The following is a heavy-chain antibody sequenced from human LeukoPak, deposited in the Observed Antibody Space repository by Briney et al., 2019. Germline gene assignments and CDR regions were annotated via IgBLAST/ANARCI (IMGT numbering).Heavy chain of an antibody. J-gene: IGHJ6*02. CDR2: IYYSGST. CDR3: ARGYYDSSGYYAPYYYYYYGMDV. CDR1: GGSISSGGYY. V-gene: IGHV4-31*03. Sequence: SETLSLTCTVSGGSISSGGYYWSWIRQHPGKGLEWIGYIYYSGSTYYNPSLKSRVTISVDTSKNQFSLKLSSVTAADTAVYYCARGYYDSSGYYAPYYYYYYGMDVWGQGTTVTVSS. D-gene: IGHD3-22*01.